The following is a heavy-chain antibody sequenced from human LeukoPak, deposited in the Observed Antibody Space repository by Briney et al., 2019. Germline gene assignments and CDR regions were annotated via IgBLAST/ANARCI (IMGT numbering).Heavy chain of an antibody. V-gene: IGHV3-48*01. J-gene: IGHJ4*02. CDR1: GFTFSTYS. Sequence: PGGSLRLSCAVSGFTFSTYSMNWVRQAPGKGLEWVSYISSSSSTIYYADSVKGRFTISRDNSKNTLYLQMNSLRADDTAVYYCASRSPALDYWGQGTLVTVSS. CDR2: ISSSSSTI. D-gene: IGHD2-2*01. CDR3: ASRSPALDY.